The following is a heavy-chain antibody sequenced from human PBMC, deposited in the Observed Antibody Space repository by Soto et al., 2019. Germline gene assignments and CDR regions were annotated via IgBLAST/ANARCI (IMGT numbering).Heavy chain of an antibody. Sequence: GGSLRLSCAASGFTFSSYNMVWVRQAPGKGLEWLSYIPTTSTPIYYVDSVKGRFTISRDNAKNSLYLQMNSLRDEDSAVYYCVTDLNWQGHWGQGTLVTVSS. CDR1: GFTFSSYN. CDR3: VTDLNWQGH. J-gene: IGHJ4*02. CDR2: IPTTSTPI. V-gene: IGHV3-48*02.